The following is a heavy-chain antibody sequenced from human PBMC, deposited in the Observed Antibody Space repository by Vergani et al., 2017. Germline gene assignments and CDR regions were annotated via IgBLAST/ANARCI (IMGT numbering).Heavy chain of an antibody. CDR2: IYYSGST. V-gene: IGHV4-39*01. D-gene: IGHD1-26*01. CDR1: GGSISSSSYY. J-gene: IGHJ3*02. CDR3: ARASFSGSYETMYAFDI. Sequence: QLQLQESGPGLVKPSETLSLTCTVSGGSISSSSYYWGWIRQPPGKGLEWIGSIYYSGSTYYNPSLKSRVTISVDTSKNQFSLKLSSVTAADTAVYYCARASFSGSYETMYAFDIWGQGTMVTVSS.